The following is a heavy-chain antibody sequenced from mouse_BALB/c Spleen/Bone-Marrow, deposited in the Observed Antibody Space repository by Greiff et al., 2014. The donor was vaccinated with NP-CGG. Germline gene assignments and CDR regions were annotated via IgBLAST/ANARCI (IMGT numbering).Heavy chain of an antibody. CDR3: TVNWETY. D-gene: IGHD4-1*01. Sequence: EVMLVESGGGLVQPGGSMKLSCVASGFTFSSHWMSWVRQSPEKGLEWVAEIRLKSDNYATHYAESVNGKFTISRDDSKGRLYLQMNSLRVEDTGVYYCTVNWETYWGQGTLVTVSA. V-gene: IGHV6-3*01. CDR2: IRLKSDNYAT. CDR1: GFTFSSHW. J-gene: IGHJ3*01.